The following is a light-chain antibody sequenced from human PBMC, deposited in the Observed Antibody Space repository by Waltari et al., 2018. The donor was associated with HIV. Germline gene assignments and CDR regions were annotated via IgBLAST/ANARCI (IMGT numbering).Light chain of an antibody. CDR2: EVD. J-gene: IGLJ2*01. V-gene: IGLV2-14*03. CDR3: SSFTKDFTVI. CDR1: DSDFGYGNF. Sequence: SVVTQPASVSGFPGQSVTISCTGTDSDFGYGNFVSWYQQHPGKAPKVILFEVDSRASGVDDRFSGSKSGNTASLTISGLRTEDEANYYCSSFTKDFTVIFGGGTKVTIL.